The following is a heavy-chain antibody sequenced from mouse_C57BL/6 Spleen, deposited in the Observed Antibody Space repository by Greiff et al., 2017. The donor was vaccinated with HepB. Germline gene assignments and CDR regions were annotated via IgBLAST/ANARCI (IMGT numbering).Heavy chain of an antibody. CDR2: FDPNSGGT. Sequence: QVQLQQPGAELVKPGASVKLSCKASGYTFNSYWMHWVKQRHGRGLEWIGRFDPNSGGTKYNEKFKSKATLPVDKPSSTAYMQLNSLTSEDSAVYYSAYDYYGGNYTYFYYWGQETLVTFSA. D-gene: IGHD1-1*01. V-gene: IGHV1-72*01. CDR1: GYTFNSYW. CDR3: AYDYYGGNYTYFYY. J-gene: IGHJ3*01.